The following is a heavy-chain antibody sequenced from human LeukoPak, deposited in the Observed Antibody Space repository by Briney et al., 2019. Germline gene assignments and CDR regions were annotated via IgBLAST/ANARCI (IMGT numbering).Heavy chain of an antibody. J-gene: IGHJ2*01. CDR3: AKASSGYYYPNWYFDL. V-gene: IGHV3-66*02. D-gene: IGHD3-22*01. CDR2: IYSGGST. Sequence: GGSLRLSCAASGFTVSSKYMSWVRQAPGKGLEWVSVIYSGGSTYYADSVKGRFTISRDNSKNTLYLQMNSLRAEDTAVYYCAKASSGYYYPNWYFDLWGRGPLVTVSS. CDR1: GFTVSSKY.